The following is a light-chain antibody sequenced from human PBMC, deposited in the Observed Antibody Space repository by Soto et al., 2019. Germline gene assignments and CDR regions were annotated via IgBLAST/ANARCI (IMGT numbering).Light chain of an antibody. CDR3: QQYGSSPLT. CDR2: RAS. CDR1: QSVSSNY. V-gene: IGKV3-20*01. Sequence: DIVLTQSPGTLSLSPGERATLSCRASQSVSSNYLAWYQQKPGQTPKVLIYRASTRATGIPDRFSGSGSGTDFTLTISRLEAEYFAVYYCQQYGSSPLTFGGGTKVEIK. J-gene: IGKJ4*01.